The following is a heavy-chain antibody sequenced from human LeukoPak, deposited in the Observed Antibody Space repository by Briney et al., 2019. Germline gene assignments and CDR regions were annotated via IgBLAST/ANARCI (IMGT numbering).Heavy chain of an antibody. D-gene: IGHD3-10*01. CDR3: ARDRAGLLWFGELLHY. V-gene: IGHV1-18*01. J-gene: IGHJ4*02. CDR2: ISAYNGNT. CDR1: GYTFTSYG. Sequence: ASVKVSCKASGYTFTSYGISWVRQAPGQGREWMGWISAYNGNTNYAQKLQGRVTMTTDTSTSTAYMELRSPRSDDTAVYYCARDRAGLLWFGELLHYEGQGTLVTVSS.